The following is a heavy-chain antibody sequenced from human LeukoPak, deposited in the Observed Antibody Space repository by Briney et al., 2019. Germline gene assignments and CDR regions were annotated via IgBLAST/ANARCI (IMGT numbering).Heavy chain of an antibody. V-gene: IGHV4-59*01. CDR3: ARALAYRKQGFYYYGMDV. CDR2: ISYSGST. J-gene: IGHJ6*02. D-gene: IGHD1/OR15-1a*01. CDR1: GGSLRSGY. Sequence: SETLSLTCTVSGGSLRSGYWSWIRQPPGKGLEWVGYISYSGSTSYNPSLESRVTMSVDTSKNQVSLKVNSVTAADTAVYFCARALAYRKQGFYYYGMDVWGQGTTVTVSS.